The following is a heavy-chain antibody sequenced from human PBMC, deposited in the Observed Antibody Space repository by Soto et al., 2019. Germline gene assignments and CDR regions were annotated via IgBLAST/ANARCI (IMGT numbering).Heavy chain of an antibody. CDR3: ARERHDYYDSSGYLDY. CDR1: GGSISSGGYY. CDR2: IYYSGST. V-gene: IGHV4-31*03. Sequence: PSETLSLTCTVSGGSISSGGYYWSWIRQHPGKGLEWIGYIYYSGSTYYSPSLKSRVTISVDTSKNQFSLKLSSVTAADTAVYYCARERHDYYDSSGYLDYCGQGTLVT. D-gene: IGHD3-22*01. J-gene: IGHJ4*02.